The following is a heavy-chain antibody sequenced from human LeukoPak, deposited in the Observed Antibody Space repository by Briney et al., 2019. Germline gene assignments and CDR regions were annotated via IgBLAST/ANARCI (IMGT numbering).Heavy chain of an antibody. Sequence: GGSLRLSCAASGFTFSSYEMNWVRQAPGKGLEWVSYISSSGSTIYYADSVKGRFTISRDNAKNSLYLQMNSLRAEDTAVYYCARGPSGSGEYYFDYWGQGTLVTVSS. CDR2: ISSSGSTI. CDR3: ARGPSGSGEYYFDY. J-gene: IGHJ4*02. V-gene: IGHV3-48*03. D-gene: IGHD3-10*01. CDR1: GFTFSSYE.